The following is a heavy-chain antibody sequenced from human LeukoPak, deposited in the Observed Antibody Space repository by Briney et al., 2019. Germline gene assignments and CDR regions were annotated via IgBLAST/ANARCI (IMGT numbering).Heavy chain of an antibody. CDR2: ISSSGDST. CDR1: GFSFSTSP. V-gene: IGHV3-64*02. Sequence: GGSMRLSSAASGFSFSTSPMYWVRQAPGKGLEYVSAISSSGDSTYYADSVKGRFTISRDNSNNTLYLQMGSLRPEDMAVYYCARGRDASSMFDYWGQGTLVTVSS. D-gene: IGHD5-24*01. J-gene: IGHJ4*02. CDR3: ARGRDASSMFDY.